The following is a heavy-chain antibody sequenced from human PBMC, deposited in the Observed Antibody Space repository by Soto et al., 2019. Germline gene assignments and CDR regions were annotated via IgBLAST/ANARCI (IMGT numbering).Heavy chain of an antibody. D-gene: IGHD4-17*01. CDR2: IYYSGSTNYNPSLT. J-gene: IGHJ4*02. V-gene: IGHV4-59*08. CDR3: ARRHGTVPLRGVFDY. Sequence: QVQLQESGPGLVKPSETLSLTCTVSGGSISSYYWSWIRQPPGKGLEWIGYIYYSGSTNYNPSLTNYNPSLKSRVTISADTSKNQYSLKLSSVTAADTTVYYCARRHGTVPLRGVFDYWGQGTLVTVSS. CDR1: GGSISSYY.